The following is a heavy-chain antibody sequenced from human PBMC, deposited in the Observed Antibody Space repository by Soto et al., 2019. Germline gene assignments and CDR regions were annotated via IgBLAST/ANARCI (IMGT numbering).Heavy chain of an antibody. CDR3: ARVYGSGFGAFDI. CDR2: MNPNSGNT. Sequence: QVQLVQSGAEVKKPGASVKVSCKASGYTFTSYDINWVRQAPGQGLEWMGWMNPNSGNTGYAHKVRAGGTRTRNTSIGTAYMGLSSLTYEHTAVYYCARVYGSGFGAFDIWGQGTMVTVSS. J-gene: IGHJ3*02. V-gene: IGHV1-8*01. D-gene: IGHD3-10*01. CDR1: GYTFTSYD.